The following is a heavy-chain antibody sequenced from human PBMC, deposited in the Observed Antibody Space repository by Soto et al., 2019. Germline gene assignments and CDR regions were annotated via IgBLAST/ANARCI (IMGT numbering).Heavy chain of an antibody. V-gene: IGHV4-34*01. Sequence: SETLSLTCAVYGGSFSGYYWSWIRQPPGKGLEWIGEINHSGSTNYNPSLKSRVTISVDTSKNQFSLKLSSVTAADTAVYFCARGTLGFCSSTSCYFGRNYYYYYMDVWGKGTTVTVSS. CDR1: GGSFSGYY. J-gene: IGHJ6*03. CDR3: ARGTLGFCSSTSCYFGRNYYYYYMDV. CDR2: INHSGST. D-gene: IGHD2-2*01.